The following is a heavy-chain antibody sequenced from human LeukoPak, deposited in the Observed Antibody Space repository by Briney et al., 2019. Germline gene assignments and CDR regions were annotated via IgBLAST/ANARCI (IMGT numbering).Heavy chain of an antibody. CDR1: GFTFSSYS. CDR2: ISSSSSYI. V-gene: IGHV3-21*01. J-gene: IGHJ4*02. CDR3: AREPDRVVPAPLGEDFDY. Sequence: GGSLILSCAASGFTFSSYSMNWVRQAPGKWLEWVSSISSSSSYIYYADSVKGRFTISRDNAKNSLYLQMNSLRAEDTAVYYCAREPDRVVPAPLGEDFDYWGQGTLVTVSS. D-gene: IGHD2-2*01.